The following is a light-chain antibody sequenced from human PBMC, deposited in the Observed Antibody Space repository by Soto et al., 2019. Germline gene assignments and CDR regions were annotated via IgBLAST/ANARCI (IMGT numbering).Light chain of an antibody. Sequence: IVMTQSPATLSVSPGERATLSCRASQSVSTNLAWYQQKPGQAPRLLIYVTSARATGIPARFSGSGSGTEFTLTISSLQSEDFAVYYCQQYGSSSWTFGQGTKVDIK. CDR3: QQYGSSSWT. J-gene: IGKJ1*01. CDR2: VTS. V-gene: IGKV3-15*01. CDR1: QSVSTN.